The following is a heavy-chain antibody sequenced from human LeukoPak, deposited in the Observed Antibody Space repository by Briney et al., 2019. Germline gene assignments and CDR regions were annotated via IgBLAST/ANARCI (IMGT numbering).Heavy chain of an antibody. CDR1: GFSLSTSGVG. Sequence: SGPTLVNPTQTLTLTCTFSGFSLSTSGVGVGWIRQPPGKALEWLALIYWDDDKRYSPSLKSRLIITKDTSKNQVVLTMTNMDPVDTATYYCAHSGFYEYYFDYWGQGTLVTVSS. CDR2: IYWDDDK. J-gene: IGHJ4*02. D-gene: IGHD5/OR15-5a*01. CDR3: AHSGFYEYYFDY. V-gene: IGHV2-5*02.